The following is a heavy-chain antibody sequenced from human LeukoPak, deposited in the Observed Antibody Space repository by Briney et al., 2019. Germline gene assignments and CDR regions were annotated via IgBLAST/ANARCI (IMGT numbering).Heavy chain of an antibody. CDR3: AKRSDGYFDWLPSGYMDV. J-gene: IGHJ6*03. Sequence: GGSLRLSCAASGFTFSSYGMHWVRQAPGKGLEWVAFIRYDGSNKYYADSVKGRFTISRDNSKNTLYLQMNSLRAEDTAVYYCAKRSDGYFDWLPSGYMDVWGKGTTVTVSS. CDR2: IRYDGSNK. CDR1: GFTFSSYG. D-gene: IGHD3-9*01. V-gene: IGHV3-30*02.